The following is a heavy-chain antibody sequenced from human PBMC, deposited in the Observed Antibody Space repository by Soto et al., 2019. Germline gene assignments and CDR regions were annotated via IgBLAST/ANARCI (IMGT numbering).Heavy chain of an antibody. CDR2: IYSGGSK. D-gene: IGHD2-15*01. CDR3: ASQYGGYGWFDT. CDR1: GLTVSSNY. J-gene: IGHJ5*02. V-gene: IGHV3-66*04. Sequence: EVQLVESGGGLVQPGGSLRLACAASGLTVSSNYMNWVRQAPGKGLEWVSVIYSGGSKYYADYVKGRFTISRDNSKNTLYLQMNSLRAEDTAVYYCASQYGGYGWFDTWGQGTPVTVSS.